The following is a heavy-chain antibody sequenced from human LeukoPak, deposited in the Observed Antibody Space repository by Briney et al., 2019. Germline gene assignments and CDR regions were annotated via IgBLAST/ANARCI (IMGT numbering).Heavy chain of an antibody. CDR1: GFTVSNNY. CDR2: IYSGGST. Sequence: GGSLRLSCAASGFTVSNNYMSWVRQAPGKGLEWVSVIYSGGSTYYADSVKGRFTISRDNSKNTLYFQMNSLRAEDTAVYYCASLGYSYGNHHFDYWGQGTLVTVSS. V-gene: IGHV3-66*01. CDR3: ASLGYSYGNHHFDY. J-gene: IGHJ4*02. D-gene: IGHD5-18*01.